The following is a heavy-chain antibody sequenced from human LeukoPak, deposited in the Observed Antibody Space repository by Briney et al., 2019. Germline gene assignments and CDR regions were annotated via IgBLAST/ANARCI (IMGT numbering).Heavy chain of an antibody. CDR3: AREHPPGDDGDYGAIFYFDY. CDR2: IYTSGST. CDR1: GGSINSGSYY. Sequence: PSETLSLTCTVSGGSINSGSYYWSWIRQPGGKGLEWIGRIYTSGSTNYNPSLKSRVTISVDTSKNQFSLQLSSVTAAHTAVYYCAREHPPGDDGDYGAIFYFDYWGQGTLVTVSS. J-gene: IGHJ4*02. V-gene: IGHV4-61*02. D-gene: IGHD4-17*01.